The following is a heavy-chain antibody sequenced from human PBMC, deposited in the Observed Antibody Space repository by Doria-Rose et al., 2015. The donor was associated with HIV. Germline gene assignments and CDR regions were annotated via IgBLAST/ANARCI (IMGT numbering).Heavy chain of an antibody. Sequence: VSGAPFSSRGYSWACIRPVPGKGLESLGYTYYTGTSDYSPPLKSRLNMAVDTSKNQFSLKLSFVTVADTAVYYCTRMGSYRELDYWGQGTLVTVSA. CDR2: TYYTGTS. D-gene: IGHD3-3*01. CDR3: TRMGSYRELDY. V-gene: IGHV4-31*02. J-gene: IGHJ4*02. CDR1: GAPFSSRGYS.